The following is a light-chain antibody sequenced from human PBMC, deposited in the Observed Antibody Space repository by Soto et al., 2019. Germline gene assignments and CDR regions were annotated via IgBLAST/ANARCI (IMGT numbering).Light chain of an antibody. CDR1: ESVSSF. V-gene: IGKV3-11*01. CDR2: DAS. CDR3: QQRSNWPRGLT. Sequence: EIVLTQSPATVSLSPGERATLSCRASESVSSFLAWYQQKPGQAPRLLIYDASNRATGIPARFRGSGSGTDFTLTISSLEPEDFAVYYCQQRSNWPRGLTFGGGTKVDIK. J-gene: IGKJ4*01.